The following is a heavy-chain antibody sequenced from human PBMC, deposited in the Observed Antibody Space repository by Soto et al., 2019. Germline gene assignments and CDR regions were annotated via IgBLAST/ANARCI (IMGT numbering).Heavy chain of an antibody. CDR3: ARESNHYQDFFQN. Sequence: ASVKVSCKTSGYPFPGFEVHWIRQAPGQRPEWMGGISNAGSGNTKYSQKFQDRLTITGDKRATTVYMALSSLTSEDTATYYCARESNHYQDFFQNWGQGTQVTVSS. CDR2: ISNAGSGNT. V-gene: IGHV1-3*01. J-gene: IGHJ4*02. D-gene: IGHD2-2*01. CDR1: GYPFPGFE.